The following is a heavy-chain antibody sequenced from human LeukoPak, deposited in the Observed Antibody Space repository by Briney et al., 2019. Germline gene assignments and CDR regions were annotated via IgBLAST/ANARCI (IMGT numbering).Heavy chain of an antibody. CDR3: ARAVPYYFGSESTEEFDY. Sequence: GGSLRLSCAASGFTFSDYYMSWIRQAPGKGLEGVSYISSSCSTIYYADSVKGRFTMSRDNAKNSLYLQMNSLRAEDTAVYYCARAVPYYFGSESTEEFDYWGQGTLVTVSS. CDR2: ISSSCSTI. CDR1: GFTFSDYY. J-gene: IGHJ4*02. D-gene: IGHD3-10*01. V-gene: IGHV3-11*01.